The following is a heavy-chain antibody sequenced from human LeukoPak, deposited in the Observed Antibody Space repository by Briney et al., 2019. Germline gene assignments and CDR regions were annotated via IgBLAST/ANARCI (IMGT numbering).Heavy chain of an antibody. CDR1: GFTFSSYS. Sequence: PGGSLRLSCAASGFTFSSYSMNWVRQAPGKGLEWVSVIYSGGSTYYADSVKGRFTISRDNSKNTLYLQMNSLRAEDTAVYYCARGGPAAGRFDYWGQGTLVTVSS. J-gene: IGHJ4*02. CDR3: ARGGPAAGRFDY. D-gene: IGHD6-13*01. CDR2: IYSGGST. V-gene: IGHV3-66*01.